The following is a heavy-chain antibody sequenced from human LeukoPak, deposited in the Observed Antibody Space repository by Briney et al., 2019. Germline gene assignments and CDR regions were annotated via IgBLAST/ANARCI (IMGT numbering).Heavy chain of an antibody. CDR2: IYSGGST. V-gene: IGHV3-53*01. Sequence: PGRSLRLSCAASGFTVSSNYMGWVRQAPGKGLEWVSVIYSGGSTYYADSVKGRFTISRDNSKNTLYLQMNSLRAEDTAVYYCARDSRFYGDCSRYYYYYGMDVWGQGTTVTVSS. D-gene: IGHD4-17*01. CDR1: GFTVSSNY. CDR3: ARDSRFYGDCSRYYYYYGMDV. J-gene: IGHJ6*02.